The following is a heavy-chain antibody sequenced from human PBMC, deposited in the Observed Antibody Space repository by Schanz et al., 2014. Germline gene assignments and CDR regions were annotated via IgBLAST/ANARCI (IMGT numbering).Heavy chain of an antibody. CDR2: ISNDGSIK. D-gene: IGHD1-1*01. Sequence: QVQMVESGGGVVQPGRSLRLSCAASGFAFSVYGMHWVRQAPGKGPEWVAVISNDGSIKYYADSVEGRFTISRDNAKNTLYLQMNSLRADDTAVYFCARAHGNNWYGKGLDYWGQGTQVTVSS. CDR3: ARAHGNNWYGKGLDY. V-gene: IGHV3-30*19. J-gene: IGHJ4*02. CDR1: GFAFSVYG.